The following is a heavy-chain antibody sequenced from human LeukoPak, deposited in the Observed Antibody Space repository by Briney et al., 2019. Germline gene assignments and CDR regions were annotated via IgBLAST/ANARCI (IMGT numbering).Heavy chain of an antibody. V-gene: IGHV3-9*01. CDR1: GFTFDDYA. D-gene: IGHD6-19*01. CDR3: ARDGGTVAGGDY. J-gene: IGHJ4*02. CDR2: ISWNSGSI. Sequence: GGSLRLSCAASGFTFDDYAMHWVRQAPGKGLEWVSGISWNSGSIGYADSVKGRFTISRDNAKNSLYLQMNSLRAEDTAVYYCARDGGTVAGGDYWGQGTLVTVSS.